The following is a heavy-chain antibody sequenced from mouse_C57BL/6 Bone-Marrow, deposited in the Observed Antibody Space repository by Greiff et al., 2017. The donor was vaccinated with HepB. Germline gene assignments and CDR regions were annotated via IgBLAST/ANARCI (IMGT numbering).Heavy chain of an antibody. J-gene: IGHJ3*01. V-gene: IGHV1-78*01. Sequence: QVQLKQSDAELVKPGASVKISCKVSGYTFTDHTINWMKQRPEQGLEWIGYIYPRDGSTKYNEKFKGKATLTADKSSSTAYMQLNSLTSEDSAVYFCASPSPITTVSPWFADWGQGTLVTVSA. D-gene: IGHD1-1*01. CDR1: GYTFTDHT. CDR2: IYPRDGST. CDR3: ASPSPITTVSPWFAD.